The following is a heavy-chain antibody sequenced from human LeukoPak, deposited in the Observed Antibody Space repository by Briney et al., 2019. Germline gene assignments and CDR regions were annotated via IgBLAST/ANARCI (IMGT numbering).Heavy chain of an antibody. D-gene: IGHD1-26*01. CDR3: VRRTSGSYSDY. V-gene: IGHV4-39*01. CDR2: ISYSGNT. CDR1: GGSIISSDYH. J-gene: IGHJ4*02. Sequence: PSETLSLTCTVSGGSIISSDYHWGWVRQPPGKGLEWIGTISYSGNTDYNPSLRSRVTISVDTSNNQFSLRLGSVTAADTAVYYCVRRTSGSYSDYWGQGTLVTVSS.